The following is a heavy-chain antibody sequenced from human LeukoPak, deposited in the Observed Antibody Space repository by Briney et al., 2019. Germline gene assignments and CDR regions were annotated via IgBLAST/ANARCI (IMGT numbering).Heavy chain of an antibody. J-gene: IGHJ4*02. Sequence: GGSLRLSCAASGFTFSSYGMHWVRQAPGKGLEWVAFIRYDGSNKYYADSVKGRFTISRDNSKNTLYLQMSSLRAEDTAVYYCARENYYDSSGYYYVVDYWGQGTLVTVSS. CDR3: ARENYYDSSGYYYVVDY. V-gene: IGHV3-30*02. D-gene: IGHD3-22*01. CDR2: IRYDGSNK. CDR1: GFTFSSYG.